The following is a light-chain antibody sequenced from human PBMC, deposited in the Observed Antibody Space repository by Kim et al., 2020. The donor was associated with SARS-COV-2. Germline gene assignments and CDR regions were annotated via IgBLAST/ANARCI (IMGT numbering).Light chain of an antibody. CDR1: QSISSY. CDR2: AAS. CDR3: QQSYSTPLST. V-gene: IGKV1-39*01. Sequence: SVGDRVTITCRASQSISSYLNWYQQKPGKAPKLLIYAASSLQSGVPSRFSGSGSGTDFTLTISSLQPEDFATYYCQQSYSTPLSTFGPGTKVDIK. J-gene: IGKJ3*01.